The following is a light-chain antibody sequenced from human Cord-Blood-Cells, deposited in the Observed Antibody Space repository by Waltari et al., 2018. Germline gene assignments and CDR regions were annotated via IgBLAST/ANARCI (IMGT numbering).Light chain of an antibody. V-gene: IGKV1-39*01. CDR1: QSISSY. CDR2: AAS. J-gene: IGKJ2*01. Sequence: DIQMTQSPSSLSASVGDRVTLTCRASQSISSYLNWYQQKPGKAPKLLIYAASSLQSGVPSRFSGSGSGTDFTLTISSLQPADFATYYCQQSYSTPLYTFGQGTKLEIK. CDR3: QQSYSTPLYT.